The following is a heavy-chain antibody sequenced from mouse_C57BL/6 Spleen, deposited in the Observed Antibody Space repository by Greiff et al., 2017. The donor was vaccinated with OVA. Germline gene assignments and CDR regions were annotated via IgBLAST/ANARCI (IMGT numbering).Heavy chain of an antibody. CDR2: IDPEDGDT. Sequence: VQLKESGAELVRPGASVKLSCTASGFNIKDYYMHWVKQRPEQGLEWIGRIDPEDGDTEYAPKFQGKATMTADTSSNTAYLQLSSLTSEYTAVYYCTTSTSRGFYYAMDYWGQGTSVTVSS. CDR3: TTSTSRGFYYAMDY. J-gene: IGHJ4*01. CDR1: GFNIKDYY. V-gene: IGHV14-1*01.